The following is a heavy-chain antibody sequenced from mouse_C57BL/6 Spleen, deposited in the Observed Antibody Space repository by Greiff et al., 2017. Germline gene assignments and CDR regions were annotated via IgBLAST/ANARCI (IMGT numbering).Heavy chain of an antibody. V-gene: IGHV7-3*01. Sequence: DVMLVESGGGLVQPGGSLSLSCAASGFTFTDYYMSWVRQPPGKALEWLGFIRNKANGYTTEYSASVKGRFTISRDNSQNILYLQMNALRAEDSATYYCARYIGYWYFDVWGTGTTVTVSS. J-gene: IGHJ1*03. CDR2: IRNKANGYTT. CDR3: ARYIGYWYFDV. CDR1: GFTFTDYY.